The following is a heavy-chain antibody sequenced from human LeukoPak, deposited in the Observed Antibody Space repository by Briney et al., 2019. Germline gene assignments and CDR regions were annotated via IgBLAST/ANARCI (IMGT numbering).Heavy chain of an antibody. CDR3: ARDRPVDSMDV. V-gene: IGHV3-23*01. Sequence: GGSLRLSCAASGFTFSGFAMSWVRRTPGKGLEWVSGISGSGDNTLYADSVKGRFTISRDNSKNTLYLEMNSLRTEDTAVYYCARDRPVDSMDVWGQGTTVTVSS. CDR2: ISGSGDNT. CDR1: GFTFSGFA. D-gene: IGHD6-19*01. J-gene: IGHJ6*02.